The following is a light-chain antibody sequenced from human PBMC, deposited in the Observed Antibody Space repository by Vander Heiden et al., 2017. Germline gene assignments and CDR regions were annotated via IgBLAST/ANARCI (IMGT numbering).Light chain of an antibody. CDR2: EAS. CDR3: QQYKSYSGT. Sequence: DIQMTPSPSTLAASVGERVTLTFRARQDISRWVALFPAEPGKAPKLLIYEASSLKNGVPSRFSGSGSGTEFTLTISSLQPDDFATYYCQQYKSYSGTFGQGTKVEIK. J-gene: IGKJ1*01. CDR1: QDISRW. V-gene: IGKV1-5*01.